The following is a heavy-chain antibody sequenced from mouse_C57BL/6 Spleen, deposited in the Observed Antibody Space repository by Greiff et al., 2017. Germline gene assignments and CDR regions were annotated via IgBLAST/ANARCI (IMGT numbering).Heavy chain of an antibody. V-gene: IGHV1-52*01. CDR2: IDPSDSET. Sequence: QVQLQQPGAELVRPGSSVKLSCKASGYTFTSYWMHWVKQRPIQGLEWIGNIDPSDSETHYNQKFKDKATLTVDKSSSTAYMQLSSLTSEDSAVYDCARYSSGYVGFAYWGQGTLVTVSA. D-gene: IGHD3-2*02. CDR3: ARYSSGYVGFAY. J-gene: IGHJ3*01. CDR1: GYTFTSYW.